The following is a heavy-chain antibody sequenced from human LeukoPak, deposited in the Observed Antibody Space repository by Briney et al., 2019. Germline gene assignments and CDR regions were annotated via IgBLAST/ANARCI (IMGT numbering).Heavy chain of an antibody. V-gene: IGHV3-21*01. J-gene: IGHJ3*02. CDR1: GFTFSSYS. CDR2: ISSSSSYI. Sequence: GGSLRLSCAASGFTFSSYSMNWVRQAPGKGLEWVSSISSSSSYIYYADSVKGRLTISRDNAKNSLYLQMNSLRAEDTAVYYCARNLLDAFDIWGQGTMVTVSS. CDR3: ARNLLDAFDI.